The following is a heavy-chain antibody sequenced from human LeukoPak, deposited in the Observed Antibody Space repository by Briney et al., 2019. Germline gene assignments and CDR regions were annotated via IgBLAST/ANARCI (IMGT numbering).Heavy chain of an antibody. CDR3: ARDRAEDYYSDAFDI. CDR1: GYTFTSYG. J-gene: IGHJ3*02. D-gene: IGHD3-22*01. Sequence: ASVKVSCKASGYTFTSYGISWVRQAPGQGLEWMGWINPNSGGTHSAQKFQGRVTMTRDTSTSTGYMELRRLRSDDTAVYYCARDRAEDYYSDAFDIWGQGTMVTVS. CDR2: INPNSGGT. V-gene: IGHV1-18*01.